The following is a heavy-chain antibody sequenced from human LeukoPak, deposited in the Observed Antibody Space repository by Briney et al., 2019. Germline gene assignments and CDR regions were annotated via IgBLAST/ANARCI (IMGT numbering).Heavy chain of an antibody. CDR2: IIPIFGTA. Sequence: SVKVSCKASGGTFSSYAISWVRQAPGQGLEWMGGIIPIFGTANYAQKFQGRVTITADESTSTAYMELSSPRSEDTAVYYCARRSDSSGYPYYFDYWGQGTLVTVSS. V-gene: IGHV1-69*01. D-gene: IGHD3-22*01. CDR1: GGTFSSYA. CDR3: ARRSDSSGYPYYFDY. J-gene: IGHJ4*02.